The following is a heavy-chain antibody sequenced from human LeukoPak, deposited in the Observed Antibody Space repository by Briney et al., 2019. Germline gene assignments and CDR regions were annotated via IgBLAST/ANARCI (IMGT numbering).Heavy chain of an antibody. J-gene: IGHJ4*02. CDR3: ARGDYYDNSPLDY. D-gene: IGHD3-22*01. CDR2: ITSSGTYI. V-gene: IGHV3-21*01. CDR1: GFSFSSYS. Sequence: GGSLRLSRAASGFSFSSYSMNWVRQAPGKGLEWVSSITSSGTYIYYADSVKGRFTISRDNAKNSLYLQMNSLSAEDTALYYCARGDYYDNSPLDYWGQGTLVTVSS.